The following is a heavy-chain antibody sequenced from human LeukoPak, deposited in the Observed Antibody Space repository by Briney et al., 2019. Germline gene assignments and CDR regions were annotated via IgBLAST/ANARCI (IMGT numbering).Heavy chain of an antibody. J-gene: IGHJ4*02. CDR1: GFTFSSYE. CDR3: AKEAVAAAGPFDY. D-gene: IGHD6-13*01. V-gene: IGHV3-23*01. Sequence: GGSLTLSCAASGFTFSSYEMNWVRQAPGKGLEWVSSISGSGGSIYYADSVKGRFTISRDNSKSTLYLQMNSLRAEDTAIYYCAKEAVAAAGPFDYWGQGTLVTVSS. CDR2: ISGSGGSI.